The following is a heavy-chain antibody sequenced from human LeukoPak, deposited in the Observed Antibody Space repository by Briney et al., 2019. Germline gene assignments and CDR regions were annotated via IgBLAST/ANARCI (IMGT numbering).Heavy chain of an antibody. CDR2: INPSGGST. Sequence: ASVKVSCKXSGYTFTSYYMHWVRQAPGQGLERMGIINPSGGSTSYAQKFQGRVTMTRDTSTSTVYMELSSLRSEDTAVYYCARDRSGENSETNFDYWGQGTLVTVSS. CDR3: ARDRSGENSETNFDY. V-gene: IGHV1-46*01. CDR1: GYTFTSYY. D-gene: IGHD6-19*01. J-gene: IGHJ4*02.